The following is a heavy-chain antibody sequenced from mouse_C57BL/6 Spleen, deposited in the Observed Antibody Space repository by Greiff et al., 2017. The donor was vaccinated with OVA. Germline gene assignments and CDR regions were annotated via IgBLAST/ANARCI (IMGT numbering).Heavy chain of an antibody. Sequence: VQGVESGAELVRPGASVTLSCKASGYTFTDYEMHWVKQTPVHGLEWIGAIDPETGGTAYNQKFKGKAILTADKSSSTAYMELRSLTSEDSAVYYCTRSGGNSAWFAYWGQGTLVTVSA. CDR3: TRSGGNSAWFAY. CDR1: GYTFTDYE. CDR2: IDPETGGT. V-gene: IGHV1-15*01. J-gene: IGHJ3*01. D-gene: IGHD2-1*01.